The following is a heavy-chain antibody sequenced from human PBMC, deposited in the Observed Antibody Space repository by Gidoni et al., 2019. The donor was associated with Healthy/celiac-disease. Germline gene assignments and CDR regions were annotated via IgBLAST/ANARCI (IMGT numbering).Heavy chain of an antibody. CDR3: ASGGKIVVATGAFDI. V-gene: IGHV1-69*01. Sequence: GTFSSYAISWVRQAPGQGLEWMGGIIPIFGTANYAQKFQGRVTITADESTSTAYMELSSLRSEDTAVYYCASGGKIVVATGAFDIWGQGTMVTVSS. D-gene: IGHD2-15*01. J-gene: IGHJ3*02. CDR1: GTFSSYA. CDR2: IIPIFGTA.